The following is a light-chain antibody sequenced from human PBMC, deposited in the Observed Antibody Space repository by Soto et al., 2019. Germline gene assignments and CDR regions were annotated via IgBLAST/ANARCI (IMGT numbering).Light chain of an antibody. J-gene: IGKJ1*01. CDR2: GAS. CDR1: QSVSSN. CDR3: QHYNHWRRT. Sequence: EIVMTQSPATLSVSPGERATLSCRASQSVSSNFAWYQQKPGQAPRLLIYGASTRATGIPASFSGSGSAKEFTLTISSLQSEDFAVYYCQHYNHWRRTCGQGTKLEIK. V-gene: IGKV3-15*01.